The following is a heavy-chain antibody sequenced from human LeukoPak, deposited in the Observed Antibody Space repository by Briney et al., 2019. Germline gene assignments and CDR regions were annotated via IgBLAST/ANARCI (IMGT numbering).Heavy chain of an antibody. CDR3: ARGAGTWDGYFDY. CDR2: IYHTGKI. D-gene: IGHD1-26*01. V-gene: IGHV4-4*02. CDR1: GSSISSVNW. J-gene: IGHJ4*02. Sequence: PSETLSLTCAVSGSSISSVNWWRWVRQSPGKGLEWIGDIYHTGKIKYSASLESRLTMSVDKANNQFSLRLTSVTATDTAIYYCARGAGTWDGYFDYWGRGMLVTVSS.